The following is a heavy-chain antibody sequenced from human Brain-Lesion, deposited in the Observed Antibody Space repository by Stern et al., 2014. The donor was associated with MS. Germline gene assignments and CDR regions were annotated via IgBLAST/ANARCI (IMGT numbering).Heavy chain of an antibody. Sequence: QVQLVQSGAEVKKPGASVKVSCKTSGYIFTGYYIHWVRQAPGQGLEWMAWINPNTGGAKYAQKFQGRVTMIRDTSISTAYVELSSLTSDYTAVYYCARDQRGITIFGVVTDYYYLGMDVWGQGTTVTVSS. V-gene: IGHV1-2*02. CDR3: ARDQRGITIFGVVTDYYYLGMDV. CDR1: GYIFTGYY. J-gene: IGHJ6*02. D-gene: IGHD3-3*01. CDR2: INPNTGGA.